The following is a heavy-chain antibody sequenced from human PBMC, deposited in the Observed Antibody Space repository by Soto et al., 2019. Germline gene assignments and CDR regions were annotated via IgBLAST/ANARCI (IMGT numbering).Heavy chain of an antibody. CDR1: GGTFSSYT. Sequence: ASVKVSCKASGGTFSSYTISWVRQAPGQGLEWMGWISAYNGNTNYAQKLQGRVTMTTDTSTSTAYMELRSLRSDDTAVYYCARDDYGDNREDYWGQGTLVTVSS. V-gene: IGHV1-18*01. J-gene: IGHJ4*02. CDR2: ISAYNGNT. CDR3: ARDDYGDNREDY. D-gene: IGHD4-17*01.